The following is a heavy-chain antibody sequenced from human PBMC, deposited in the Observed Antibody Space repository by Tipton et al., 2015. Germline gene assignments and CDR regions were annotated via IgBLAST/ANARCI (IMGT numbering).Heavy chain of an antibody. Sequence: SLRLSCAASGFTFSSSDMHWVRQATGKGLEWVSAIGTAGDKYYSGSVKGRFTISRENAKNSFYLQMNSLRAEDTAIYYCVRERNSGYEFDYWGQGTLVTVSS. V-gene: IGHV3-13*01. CDR1: GFTFSSSD. CDR3: VRERNSGYEFDY. CDR2: IGTAGDK. J-gene: IGHJ4*02. D-gene: IGHD5-12*01.